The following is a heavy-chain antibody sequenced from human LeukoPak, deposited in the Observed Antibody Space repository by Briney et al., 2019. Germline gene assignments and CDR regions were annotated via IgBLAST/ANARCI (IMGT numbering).Heavy chain of an antibody. V-gene: IGHV4-59*01. Sequence: SGTLSLTCTVSGVSISSYHWTWIRQPPGEGLEWIGHIYNSGSTNYNPSLRGRVTISLDTSKNQVPLKLSSVTAADTAMYYCARKDGDGWGQGTLVTVSS. J-gene: IGHJ4*02. CDR1: GVSISSYH. D-gene: IGHD5-24*01. CDR3: ARKDGDG. CDR2: IYNSGST.